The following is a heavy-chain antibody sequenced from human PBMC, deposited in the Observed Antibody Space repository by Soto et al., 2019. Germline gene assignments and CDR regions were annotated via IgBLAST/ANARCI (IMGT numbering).Heavy chain of an antibody. CDR1: GYTLTELS. CDR3: ARGRDWHYYFDY. D-gene: IGHD3-9*01. Sequence: ASVKVSCKVSGYTLTELSMHWVRQAPGKGLEWMGGFDPEDGETIYAQKFQGRVTITADKSTSTAYMELSSLRSEDTAVYYCARGRDWHYYFDYWGQGTLVTVSS. J-gene: IGHJ4*02. CDR2: FDPEDGET. V-gene: IGHV1-24*01.